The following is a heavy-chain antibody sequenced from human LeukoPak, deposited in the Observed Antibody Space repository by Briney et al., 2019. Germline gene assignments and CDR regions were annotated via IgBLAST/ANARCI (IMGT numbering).Heavy chain of an antibody. CDR2: INPSGGST. V-gene: IGHV1-46*01. CDR3: ARVRVDLEYCSGGSCYSNYYYYGMDV. J-gene: IGHJ6*02. Sequence: ASVKVSCKASGYTFTSYYMHWVRQAPGQGLEWMGIINPSGGSTSYAQKFQGRVTMTRDTSTSTVYMELSSLRSEDTAVYYCARVRVDLEYCSGGSCYSNYYYYGMDVWGQGTTVTVSS. D-gene: IGHD2-15*01. CDR1: GYTFTSYY.